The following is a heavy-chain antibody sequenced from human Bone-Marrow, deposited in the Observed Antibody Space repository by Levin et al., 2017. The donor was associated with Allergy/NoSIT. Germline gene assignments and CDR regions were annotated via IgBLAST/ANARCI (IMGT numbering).Heavy chain of an antibody. CDR3: ARDAGLKDDILTGYYTLQFFDW. J-gene: IGHJ4*02. D-gene: IGHD3-9*01. CDR2: TWYDGTNK. V-gene: IGHV3-33*01. CDR1: GFSFSSHG. Sequence: HPGGSLRLSCAASGFSFSSHGMHWVRQAPGKGLEWVASTWYDGTNKYYADSVTGRFSISRDNSKNTLFLQMDSLRADDTAVYFCARDAGLKDDILTGYYTLQFFDWWGQGTLVTVSS.